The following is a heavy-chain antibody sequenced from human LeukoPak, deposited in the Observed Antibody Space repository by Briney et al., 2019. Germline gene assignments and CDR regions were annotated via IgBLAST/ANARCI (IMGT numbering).Heavy chain of an antibody. CDR3: ARGVTGYPASDAFDI. J-gene: IGHJ3*02. D-gene: IGHD3-9*01. CDR1: GYTFTDYD. Sequence: GASVKVSCKASGYTFTDYDMHWVSQAPGKGLEWMGRVDPEDGETISAEKFQDRVTITADTSTDTAYMELSSLRSEDTAVYYCARGVTGYPASDAFDIWGQGTMVTVSS. CDR2: VDPEDGET. V-gene: IGHV1-69-2*01.